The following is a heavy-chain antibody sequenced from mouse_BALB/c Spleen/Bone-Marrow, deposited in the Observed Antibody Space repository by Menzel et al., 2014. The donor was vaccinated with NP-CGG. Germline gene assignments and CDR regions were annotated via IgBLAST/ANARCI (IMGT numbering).Heavy chain of an antibody. D-gene: IGHD2-4*01. CDR3: ARDRGLTYFDY. CDR2: IRNKANGYTT. V-gene: IGHV7-3*02. CDR1: GFIFTDYY. J-gene: IGHJ2*01. Sequence: EVKLMESGGGLVQPGDSLRLSCATSGFIFTDYYMNWVRQPPGKALEWLGFIRNKANGYTTEYSASVKGRFTISRDNSQSILYLQMNTLRAEDSATYYCARDRGLTYFDYWGQGTTLTVSS.